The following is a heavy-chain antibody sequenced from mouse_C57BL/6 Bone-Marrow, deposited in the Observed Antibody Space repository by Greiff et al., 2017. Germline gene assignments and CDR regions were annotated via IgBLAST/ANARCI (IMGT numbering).Heavy chain of an antibody. V-gene: IGHV1-26*01. CDR3: AVRGLRRAMDY. CDR1: GYTFTDYY. CDR2: INPNNGGT. J-gene: IGHJ4*01. D-gene: IGHD1-1*01. Sequence: EVQLQQSGPELVKPGASVKISCKASGYTFTDYYMNWVKQSHGKSLEWIGDINPNNGGTSYNQKFKGKATLTVDKSSSTAYMELRSLTSEDSAVYYGAVRGLRRAMDYWGQGTSVTVSS.